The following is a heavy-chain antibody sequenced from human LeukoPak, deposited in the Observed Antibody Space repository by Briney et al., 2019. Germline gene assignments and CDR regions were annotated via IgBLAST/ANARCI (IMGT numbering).Heavy chain of an antibody. CDR1: GFTFRSYA. CDR2: ISGSGGST. D-gene: IGHD6-13*01. J-gene: IGHJ5*02. V-gene: IGHV3-23*01. Sequence: GGSLRLSCAASGFTFRSYAMSWVRQAPGKGLEWVSAISGSGGSTYYADSVKGRFTISRDNSKNTLYLQMNSLRAEDTAVYYCAKGFTTIAAAGTNWFDPWGQGTLVTVSS. CDR3: AKGFTTIAAAGTNWFDP.